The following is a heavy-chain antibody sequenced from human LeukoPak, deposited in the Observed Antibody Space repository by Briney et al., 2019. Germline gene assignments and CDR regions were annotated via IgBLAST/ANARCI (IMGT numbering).Heavy chain of an antibody. J-gene: IGHJ4*02. D-gene: IGHD3-16*02. CDR1: GGSFSGYY. V-gene: IGHV4-34*01. CDR3: ARGFPPYDYVWGSYRLYYFDY. CDR2: INHSGST. Sequence: PSETLSHTCAVYGGSFSGYYWSWIRQPPGKGLEWIGEINHSGSTNYNPSLKSRVTISVDTPKNQFSLKLSSVTAADTAVYYCARGFPPYDYVWGSYRLYYFDYWGQGTLVTVSS.